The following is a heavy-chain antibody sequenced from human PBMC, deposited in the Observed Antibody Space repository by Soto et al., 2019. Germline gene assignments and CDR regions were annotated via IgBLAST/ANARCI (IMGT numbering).Heavy chain of an antibody. V-gene: IGHV4-39*01. CDR3: TRRYNWNDYYFDP. J-gene: IGHJ5*02. Sequence: PSETLSLTCTVSGGSIRVQSYYWTWIRQTPGKGLKWVGSSYYSGTSYFNPALKGRVTISVDTSTNQFSLRLTSVTAADTAVYYCTRRYNWNDYYFDPWGQGTLVT. CDR1: GGSIRVQSYY. CDR2: SYYSGTS. D-gene: IGHD1-20*01.